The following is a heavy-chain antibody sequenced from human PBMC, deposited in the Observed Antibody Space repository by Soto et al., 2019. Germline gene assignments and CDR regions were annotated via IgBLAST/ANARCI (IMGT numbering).Heavy chain of an antibody. J-gene: IGHJ4*02. Sequence: QITMKESGPTLVKPTQTLTLTCTFSGFSLSTSGVGVGWIRQPPGKALEWLALIYWDDDKRYSPSLKSRLTITKDTSKNQVVLTMTNMDPMDTATYYCARVMITFGGVIVTFFDYWGQGSLVTVSS. CDR1: GFSLSTSGVG. V-gene: IGHV2-5*02. CDR3: ARVMITFGGVIVTFFDY. CDR2: IYWDDDK. D-gene: IGHD3-16*02.